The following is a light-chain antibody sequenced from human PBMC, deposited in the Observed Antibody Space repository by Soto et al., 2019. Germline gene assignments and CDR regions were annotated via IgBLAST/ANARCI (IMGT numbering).Light chain of an antibody. CDR3: SSYTSSSTRV. Sequence: QSVLTQPASVTGSPGQSIPISCTGNSSDVGAYDYVSWYQQHPDKAPKLMIYEVSNRPSGVSNRFSGSKSVNPATLTISGLQADDEADYYCSSYTSSSTRVFGTGTKVTVL. J-gene: IGLJ1*01. V-gene: IGLV2-14*03. CDR2: EVS. CDR1: SSDVGAYDY.